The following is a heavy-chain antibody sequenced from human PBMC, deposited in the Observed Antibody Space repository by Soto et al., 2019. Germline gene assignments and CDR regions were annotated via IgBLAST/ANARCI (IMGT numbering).Heavy chain of an antibody. CDR3: ARHTPATSISDH. Sequence: SETLSLTCAVYGGSFSGYYWTWIRQPPGTGLEWIGRINHSGSTNYNPSLKSRVTISVDTSKNQFSLKLSSVTAADTAVYYCARHTPATSISDHWGQGTLVTVSS. J-gene: IGHJ4*02. V-gene: IGHV4-34*01. CDR1: GGSFSGYY. D-gene: IGHD2-15*01. CDR2: INHSGST.